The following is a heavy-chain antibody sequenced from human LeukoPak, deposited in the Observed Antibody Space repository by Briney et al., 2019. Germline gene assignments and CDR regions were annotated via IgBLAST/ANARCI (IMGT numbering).Heavy chain of an antibody. CDR1: CGSISSNTYY. Sequence: SETLSLTCTVSCGSISSNTYYWGWIRQPPGKGLEWIGSIYYSGSPYYNPSLKSRVTISVDTSKNQFSLRLSSVTAADTAVYYCATWRTAKTGFDYWGQGTLVTVSS. V-gene: IGHV4-39*01. CDR2: IYYSGSP. J-gene: IGHJ4*02. CDR3: ATWRTAKTGFDY. D-gene: IGHD1-1*01.